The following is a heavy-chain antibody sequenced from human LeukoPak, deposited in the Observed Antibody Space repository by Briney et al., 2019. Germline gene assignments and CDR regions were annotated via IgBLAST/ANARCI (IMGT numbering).Heavy chain of an antibody. Sequence: GGSLRLSCAASGFTFSSYGMHWVRQAPGKGLEWAAVISYDGSNKYYADSVKGRFTISRDNSKNTLYLQMNSLRAEDTAAYYCAKDSYSYGYVWGQGTLVTVSS. J-gene: IGHJ4*02. V-gene: IGHV3-30*18. CDR1: GFTFSSYG. D-gene: IGHD5-18*01. CDR2: ISYDGSNK. CDR3: AKDSYSYGYV.